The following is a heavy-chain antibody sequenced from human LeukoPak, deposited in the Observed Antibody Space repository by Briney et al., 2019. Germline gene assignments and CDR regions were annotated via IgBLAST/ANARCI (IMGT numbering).Heavy chain of an antibody. J-gene: IGHJ3*02. CDR3: ARLISSSWYSHRNDAFDI. D-gene: IGHD6-13*01. Sequence: LGESLKISCKGSGYSFTSYWIGWVRQMPGKGLEWMGIIYPGDSDTRYSPSFQGQVTISADKSISTAYLQWSSLKASDTAMYYCARLISSSWYSHRNDAFDIWGQGTMVTVSS. CDR2: IYPGDSDT. CDR1: GYSFTSYW. V-gene: IGHV5-51*01.